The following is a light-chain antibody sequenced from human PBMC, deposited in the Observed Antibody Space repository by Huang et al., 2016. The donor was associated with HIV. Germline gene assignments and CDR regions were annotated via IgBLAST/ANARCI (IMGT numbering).Light chain of an antibody. J-gene: IGKJ1*01. CDR3: QQYFDVPWT. Sequence: IVMTQSPDSLAVSLGETATINCKSSQSLLFRSNNKNYLAWYQQKPGQPPTLLMSWASTRGSGVPSRFSGGGSGTDFTLTISSLQAEDVAVYFCQQYFDVPWTFDRGTKVEIK. V-gene: IGKV4-1*01. CDR2: WAS. CDR1: QSLLFRSNNKNY.